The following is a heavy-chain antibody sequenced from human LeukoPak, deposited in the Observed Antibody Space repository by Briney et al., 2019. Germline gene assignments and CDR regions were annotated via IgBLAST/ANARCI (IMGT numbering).Heavy chain of an antibody. CDR3: ARSPDPPFLADDLDV. D-gene: IGHD1-1*01. CDR2: INPNSGGT. J-gene: IGHJ6*04. Sequence: GVSVKVPCKASGYTFTGYYMHWVRQAPGQGLEWMGWINPNSGGTNYAQKFQGRVTMTRDTSISTAYMELSRLRSDDTAVYYCARSPDPPFLADDLDVWGKGRTVTVSS. CDR1: GYTFTGYY. V-gene: IGHV1-2*02.